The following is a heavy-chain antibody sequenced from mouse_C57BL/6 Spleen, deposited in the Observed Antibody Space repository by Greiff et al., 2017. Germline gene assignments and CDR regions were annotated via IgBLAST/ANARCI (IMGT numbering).Heavy chain of an antibody. CDR1: GFSLTSYG. CDR3: AKPDDGYSIYFDV. J-gene: IGHJ1*03. D-gene: IGHD2-3*01. Sequence: QVQLKESGPGLVAPSQCLSITCTVSGFSLTSYGVSWVRQPPGKGLEWLGVIWGDGCTNSHSAPISRLSISKDNSESQVFIKLNSLQTDDTAAYYCAKPDDGYSIYFDVWGTGTTVTVSS. V-gene: IGHV2-3*01. CDR2: IWGDGCT.